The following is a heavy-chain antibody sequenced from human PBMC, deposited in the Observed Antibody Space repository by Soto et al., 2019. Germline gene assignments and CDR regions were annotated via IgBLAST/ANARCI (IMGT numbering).Heavy chain of an antibody. V-gene: IGHV1-46*03. CDR2: INPSGGST. J-gene: IGHJ4*02. Sequence: ASVKVSCKASGYTFTSYYIHWVRQAPGQGLEWMGIINPSGGSTSYAQKFQGRVTMTRDTSTSTVYVELSSLGSEDTAVYYCARGGYYYDSSGSVDYWGQGTLVTVSS. CDR3: ARGGYYYDSSGSVDY. D-gene: IGHD3-22*01. CDR1: GYTFTSYY.